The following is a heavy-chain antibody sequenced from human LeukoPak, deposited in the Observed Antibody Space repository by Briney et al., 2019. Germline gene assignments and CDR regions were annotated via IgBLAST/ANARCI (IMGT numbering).Heavy chain of an antibody. Sequence: GGSLRLSCAASGLTVSSKYMSWVRQAPGKGLEWVSVMYNNGNTHYADSVKGRFTISRDNAKNTLYLQMNSLRAEDAAIYYCATIGDRRTGELYRIDYWGQGTLVAVSS. V-gene: IGHV3-66*02. CDR2: MYNNGNT. D-gene: IGHD7-27*01. J-gene: IGHJ4*02. CDR3: ATIGDRRTGELYRIDY. CDR1: GLTVSSKY.